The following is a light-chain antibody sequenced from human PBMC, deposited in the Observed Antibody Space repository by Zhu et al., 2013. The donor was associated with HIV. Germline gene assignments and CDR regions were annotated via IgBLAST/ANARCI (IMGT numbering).Light chain of an antibody. CDR3: QAWDSSTVV. V-gene: IGLV3-1*01. Sequence: SYELTQPPSVSVSPGQTARITCSGDRLGDKYACWYQQKPGQSPVLVIYQDTKRPSGIPERFSGSNSGNTATLTISGTQAMDEADYYCQAWDSSTVVFGGGTKLTVL. CDR1: RLGDKY. CDR2: QDT. J-gene: IGLJ2*01.